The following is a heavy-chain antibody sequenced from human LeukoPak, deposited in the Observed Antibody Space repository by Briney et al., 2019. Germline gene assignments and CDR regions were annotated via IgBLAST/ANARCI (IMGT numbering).Heavy chain of an antibody. D-gene: IGHD1-14*01. CDR1: GFTFDDYA. Sequence: GGSLRLSCAASGFTFDDYAMHWVRQAPGKGLEWVSGISWNSGSIGYADSVKGRFTISRDNAKNSLYLQMNSLRAEDTALYYCGKNIGTGNRLYYFDYWGQGTLVTVSS. CDR3: GKNIGTGNRLYYFDY. CDR2: ISWNSGSI. V-gene: IGHV3-9*01. J-gene: IGHJ4*02.